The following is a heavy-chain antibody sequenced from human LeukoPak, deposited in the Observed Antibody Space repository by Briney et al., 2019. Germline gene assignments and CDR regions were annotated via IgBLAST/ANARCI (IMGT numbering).Heavy chain of an antibody. CDR2: IKKDGSEK. CDR1: GFTFDDYG. CDR3: AREGGNGWYSGWFDP. D-gene: IGHD6-19*01. V-gene: IGHV3-7*01. Sequence: GGSLRLSCAASGFTFDDYGMSWVRQAPGKGLEWVANIKKDGSEKKYVDSVKGRFTISRDNAENLLYLEMNSLRAEDTAVYYCAREGGNGWYSGWFDPWGQGILVTVSS. J-gene: IGHJ5*02.